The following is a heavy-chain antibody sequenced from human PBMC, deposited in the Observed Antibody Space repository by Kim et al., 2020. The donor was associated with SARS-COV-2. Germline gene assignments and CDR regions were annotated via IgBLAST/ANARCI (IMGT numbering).Heavy chain of an antibody. V-gene: IGHV3-53*01. J-gene: IGHJ6*01. CDR3: ARDTRTTFHEILTGDNRYSGMDV. D-gene: IGHD3-9*01. CDR1: GITVSYNY. Sequence: GGSLRLSCTASGITVSYNYVSWARQAPGKGLEWVSTMFSGGTTYYAASVKGRFIVSRDNSRQTLYLQMNSLRAEDTAVDYCARDTRTTFHEILTGDNRYSGMDVWGQGTVVTVSS. CDR2: MFSGGTT.